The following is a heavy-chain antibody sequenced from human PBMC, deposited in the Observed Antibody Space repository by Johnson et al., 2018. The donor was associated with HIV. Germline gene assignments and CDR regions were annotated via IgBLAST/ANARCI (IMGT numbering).Heavy chain of an antibody. V-gene: IGHV3-66*02. J-gene: IGHJ3*02. D-gene: IGHD5-24*01. CDR3: ARCRDAYTLLSAFDI. CDR1: GFTVSSNY. CDR2: IYSGGST. Sequence: MHLVESGGGLVQPGGSLRLSCAASGFTVSSNYMSWVRQAPGKGLEWVSVIYSGGSTYYADSVKGRFTISRDNSKNTLYLQMNSLRAEDMAVYYCARCRDAYTLLSAFDIWGQGTMVTVSS.